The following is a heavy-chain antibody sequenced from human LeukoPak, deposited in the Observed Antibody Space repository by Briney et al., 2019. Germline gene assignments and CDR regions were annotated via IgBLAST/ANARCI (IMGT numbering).Heavy chain of an antibody. CDR2: VDHTGST. CDR1: DDSITMYY. Sequence: SETLSLTCSVSDDSITMYYWTWIRQPPGKGLEWIGYVDHTGSTNFNPSLNGRVSISRDTSKNLFSLRLRSVTAADTAVYYCARGSIMITFGGVIVYRTVHAFDIWGQGTMVTVSS. J-gene: IGHJ3*02. V-gene: IGHV4-59*12. D-gene: IGHD3-16*02. CDR3: ARGSIMITFGGVIVYRTVHAFDI.